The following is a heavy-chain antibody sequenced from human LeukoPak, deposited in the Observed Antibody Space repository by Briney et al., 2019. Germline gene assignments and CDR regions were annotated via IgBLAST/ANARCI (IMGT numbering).Heavy chain of an antibody. D-gene: IGHD5-18*01. CDR1: GGSISSSSYC. Sequence: SETLSLTCAVSGGSISSSSYCWGWIRQPPGKGLEWLGTIYYSGITYYNPSLRSRVTISLDTSKNQFSQNLNSVTAADTAVYYCAREDTGMAPGFDYWGQGTLVTVSS. CDR2: IYYSGIT. J-gene: IGHJ4*02. CDR3: AREDTGMAPGFDY. V-gene: IGHV4-39*07.